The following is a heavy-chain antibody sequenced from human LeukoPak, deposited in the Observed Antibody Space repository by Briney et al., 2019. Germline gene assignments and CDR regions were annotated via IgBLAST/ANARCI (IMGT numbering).Heavy chain of an antibody. CDR3: ARASGAGRSPLDY. V-gene: IGHV1-18*01. Sequence: GRVTITTDTSTSTAYMELRSLRSDDTAVYYCARASGAGRSPLDYWGQGTLVTVSS. D-gene: IGHD3-10*01. J-gene: IGHJ4*02.